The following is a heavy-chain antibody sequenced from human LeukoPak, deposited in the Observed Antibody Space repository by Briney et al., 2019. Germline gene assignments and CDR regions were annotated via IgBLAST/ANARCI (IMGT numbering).Heavy chain of an antibody. D-gene: IGHD3-10*01. CDR2: IDYSGGTT. CDR1: GFTFSNFA. Sequence: GGSLRLSCAASGFTFSNFAMSWVRQAPGKGLEWDSTIDYSGGTTYYADSVKGRFTISRDNSKNTLYLQMSSLRAEDTAIHYCAKVPFSDYGSGRPPFMDVWGQGTTVAVSS. V-gene: IGHV3-23*01. J-gene: IGHJ6*02. CDR3: AKVPFSDYGSGRPPFMDV.